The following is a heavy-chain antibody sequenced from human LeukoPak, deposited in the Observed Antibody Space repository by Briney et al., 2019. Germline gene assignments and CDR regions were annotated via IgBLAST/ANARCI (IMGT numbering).Heavy chain of an antibody. D-gene: IGHD1-14*01. CDR3: TTKTRLSSEGFDD. Sequence: GGFLRLSCAASGFTFSNAWMTWVRQAPGKGLEWVGLIKNKNDGGTTEYAAPVKGRFTISRDDSKNTLYLQMNSLRTEDTAMYYCTTKTRLSSEGFDDWGQGTLVTVSS. V-gene: IGHV3-15*01. CDR2: IKNKNDGGTT. CDR1: GFTFSNAW. J-gene: IGHJ4*02.